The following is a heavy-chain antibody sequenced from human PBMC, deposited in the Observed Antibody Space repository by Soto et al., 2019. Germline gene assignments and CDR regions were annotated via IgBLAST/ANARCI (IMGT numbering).Heavy chain of an antibody. CDR2: IYYSGST. J-gene: IGHJ4*02. CDR1: VGSISSSSYY. D-gene: IGHD5-12*01. Sequence: PSETLSLTCTVSVGSISSSSYYWGWIRQPPGKGLEWIGSIYYSGSTYYNPSLKSRVTISADTSKNQFSLKLSSVTAADTAVYYCARQCLLGCGSKYYFDYWGQGTLVTVSS. V-gene: IGHV4-39*01. CDR3: ARQCLLGCGSKYYFDY.